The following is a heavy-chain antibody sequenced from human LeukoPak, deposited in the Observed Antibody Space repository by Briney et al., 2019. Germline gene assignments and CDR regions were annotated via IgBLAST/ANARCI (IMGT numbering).Heavy chain of an antibody. CDR3: ARELDDPYYFGSGAFDY. J-gene: IGHJ4*02. Sequence: GGSLRLSCAASGFTFSSYSMNWVRQAPGKGLDWVSSISSSSSYIYYADSVKGRFTISRDNAKNSLYLQMNSLRAEDTAVYYCARELDDPYYFGSGAFDYWGQGTLVTVSS. CDR1: GFTFSSYS. V-gene: IGHV3-21*01. D-gene: IGHD3-10*01. CDR2: ISSSSSYI.